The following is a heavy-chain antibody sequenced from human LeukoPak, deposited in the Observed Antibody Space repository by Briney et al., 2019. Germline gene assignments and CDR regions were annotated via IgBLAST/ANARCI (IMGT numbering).Heavy chain of an antibody. CDR3: AREGVCSSASCYATFDD. D-gene: IGHD2-2*01. Sequence: SETLSLTCAVPGYSTSRGYYWGWIRQPPGKGLDWIGRIYHSGSTYYNPSLKSRVTISVDTSKNQFSLKLSSVTAADTAVYYCAREGVCSSASCYATFDDWGQGTLVTVSS. V-gene: IGHV4-38-2*02. CDR1: GYSTSRGYY. CDR2: IYHSGST. J-gene: IGHJ4*02.